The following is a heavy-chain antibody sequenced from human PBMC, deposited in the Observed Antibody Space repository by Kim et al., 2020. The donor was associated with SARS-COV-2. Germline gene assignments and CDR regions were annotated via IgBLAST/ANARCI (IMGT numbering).Heavy chain of an antibody. D-gene: IGHD3-10*01. Sequence: YSQKFQGRVTITRDTSASTAYMELSSLRSEDTAVDYCARSFGEFFAEFDYWGQGTLVTVSS. V-gene: IGHV1-3*01. J-gene: IGHJ4*02. CDR3: ARSFGEFFAEFDY.